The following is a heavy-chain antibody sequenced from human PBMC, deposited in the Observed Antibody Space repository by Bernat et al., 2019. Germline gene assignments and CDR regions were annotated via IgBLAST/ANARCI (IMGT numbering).Heavy chain of an antibody. CDR1: GFTFSSYS. Sequence: QVQLVESGGGVVQPGRSLRLSCAASGFTFSSYSMHWVRQAPGKGLEWVAVISYDGSNKYYADSVKGRFTISRDNSKNTLYLQMNNLRAEDTAMYYCARQVYSNLGAFDYWGQGTLVTVSS. CDR2: ISYDGSNK. D-gene: IGHD4-11*01. V-gene: IGHV3-30*01. J-gene: IGHJ4*02. CDR3: ARQVYSNLGAFDY.